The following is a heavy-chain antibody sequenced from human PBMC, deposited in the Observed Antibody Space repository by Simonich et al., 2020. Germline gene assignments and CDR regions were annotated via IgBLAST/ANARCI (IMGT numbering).Heavy chain of an antibody. CDR2: IRSKAIGGTT. Sequence: EVQLVESGGGLVQPGRSLRLSCTASGFTFCDFSMSWVRQAQGKGLEWVGYIRSKAIGGTTEYAAAVKGRITRSRNDSKSIAYLQMNSLKTEDTAVYYCTRVKEEVTAIRFDYWGQGTLVTVSS. CDR3: TRVKEEVTAIRFDY. D-gene: IGHD2-21*02. CDR1: GFTFCDFS. J-gene: IGHJ4*02. V-gene: IGHV3-49*04.